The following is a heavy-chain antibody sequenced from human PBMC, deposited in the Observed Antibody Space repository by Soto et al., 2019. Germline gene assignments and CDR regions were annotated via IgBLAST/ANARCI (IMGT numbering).Heavy chain of an antibody. J-gene: IGHJ3*02. CDR2: MNPNSGNT. Sequence: ASVKVSCKASGYTFTSYDINWVRQATGQGLEWMGWMNPNSGNTGYAQKFQGRVTMTRNTSISTAYMELSSLRSEDTAVYYCASPARNYDFWSGYSFDIWGQGTMVPVS. CDR1: GYTFTSYD. CDR3: ASPARNYDFWSGYSFDI. D-gene: IGHD3-3*01. V-gene: IGHV1-8*01.